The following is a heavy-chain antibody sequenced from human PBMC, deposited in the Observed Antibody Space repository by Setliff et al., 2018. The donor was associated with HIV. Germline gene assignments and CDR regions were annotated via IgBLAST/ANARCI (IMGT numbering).Heavy chain of an antibody. J-gene: IGHJ4*02. Sequence: ASVKVSCKASGYTFTDYYIHWVRQAPGQGLEWMGWIYPNTGGTNYAQKFQGRVTMTRDTSISTAYMEPSRLRSDDTAVYYCARPTTADWGQGTMVTVSS. CDR1: GYTFTDYY. V-gene: IGHV1-2*02. D-gene: IGHD4-17*01. CDR2: IYPNTGGT. CDR3: ARPTTAD.